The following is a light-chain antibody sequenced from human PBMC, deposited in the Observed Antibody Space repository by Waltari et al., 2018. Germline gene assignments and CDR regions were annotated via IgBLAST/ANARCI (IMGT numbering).Light chain of an antibody. CDR2: EVS. V-gene: IGLV2-14*01. J-gene: IGLJ3*02. CDR3: SSYTPITISNWV. Sequence: QSALTQPASVSGSPGQSITISCTGTGSDVGGYDYVAWYQQHPGKAPKLVLYEVSNRPSGVSYRFSASKSGNTASLTISGLQAEDEADYYCSSYTPITISNWVFGGGTKLTVL. CDR1: GSDVGGYDY.